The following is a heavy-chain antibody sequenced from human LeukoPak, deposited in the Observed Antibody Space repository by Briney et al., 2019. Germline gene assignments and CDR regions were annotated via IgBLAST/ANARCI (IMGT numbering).Heavy chain of an antibody. CDR1: GFTFNNYG. CDR3: ARAYIDYSAIPYYFDY. CDR2: IWYDGSNI. J-gene: IGHJ4*02. V-gene: IGHV3-33*01. Sequence: GGSLRLSCAASGFTFNNYGMHWVRQAPGKGPEWVAVIWYDGSNIYYADSVKGRFTISRDNSKNTLFLQMNSLRADDTAVYYCARAYIDYSAIPYYFDYWGQGTRVTVSS. D-gene: IGHD4-11*01.